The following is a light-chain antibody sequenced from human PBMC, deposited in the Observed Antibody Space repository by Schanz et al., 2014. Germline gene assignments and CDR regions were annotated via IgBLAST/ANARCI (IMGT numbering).Light chain of an antibody. CDR2: GAS. J-gene: IGKJ4*01. CDR1: QSVSSID. CDR3: QQYGALPFT. V-gene: IGKV3-20*01. Sequence: EIVLTQSPGALSLSPGDRATLSCRASQSVSSIDLAWYQQKPGQAPNVLIYGASNRATGIPERFSGSGSVTDFTLTISRLEPEDSAVYYCQQYGALPFTFGGGTKVQI.